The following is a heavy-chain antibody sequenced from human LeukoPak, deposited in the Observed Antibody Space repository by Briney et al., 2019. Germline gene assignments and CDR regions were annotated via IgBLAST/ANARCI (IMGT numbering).Heavy chain of an antibody. CDR2: ISSNGGTT. CDR3: TREGAGGFDY. V-gene: IGHV3-23*01. Sequence: AGGSLRLSCAASGITFSSYAMSWVRQAPGKGLEWVSTISSNGGTTYYTDSVKGRFTISRDNAKNSLYLQMNSLRAEDTAVYYCTREGAGGFDYWGQGTLVTVSS. J-gene: IGHJ4*02. CDR1: GITFSSYA. D-gene: IGHD3-10*01.